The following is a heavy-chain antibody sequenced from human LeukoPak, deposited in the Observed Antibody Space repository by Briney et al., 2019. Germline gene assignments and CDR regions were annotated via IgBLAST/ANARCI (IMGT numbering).Heavy chain of an antibody. J-gene: IGHJ4*02. Sequence: SQTLSLTCTVSGGSISSGGYYWSWIRQPPGKGLEWIGYIYHSGSTYYNSSLKSRVAISVDRSKNQFSLKLSSVTAADTAVYYCARAPLYSSSWYYFDYWGQRTLVTVSS. CDR3: ARAPLYSSSWYYFDY. D-gene: IGHD6-13*01. CDR2: IYHSGST. CDR1: GGSISSGGYY. V-gene: IGHV4-30-2*01.